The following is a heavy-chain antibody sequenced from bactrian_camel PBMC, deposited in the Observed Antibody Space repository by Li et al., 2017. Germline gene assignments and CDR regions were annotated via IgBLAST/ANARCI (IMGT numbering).Heavy chain of an antibody. V-gene: IGHV3S31*01. CDR1: GFPFSRYL. J-gene: IGHJ4*01. D-gene: IGHD3*01. Sequence: VQLVESGGGLVQPGGSLKLSCAASGFPFSRYLMSWVRQAPGKGLEWVSSINSGGGITYYADSVKGRFTISRDNAKNTLYLQMNNLKPDDTGMYYCAAGRRVFSSCEHLLIQDDDIAHVGQGTQVTVS. CDR2: INSGGGIT.